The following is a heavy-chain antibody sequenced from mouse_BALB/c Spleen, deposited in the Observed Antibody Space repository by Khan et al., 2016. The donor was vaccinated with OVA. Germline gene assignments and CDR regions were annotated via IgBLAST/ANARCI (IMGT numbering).Heavy chain of an antibody. CDR2: IYPSDSYI. J-gene: IGHJ3*01. Sequence: VQLVESGTELVRPGASVKLSCKASGYTFTNSWINWVKQRPGQGLEWIGNIYPSDSYINYNQKFRDKATLTVDKSSTTAYMHLSSPTSEDSAVYYCTREGVGGSSLAYWGQGTLVTVSA. CDR3: TREGVGGSSLAY. D-gene: IGHD1-1*02. CDR1: GYTFTNSW. V-gene: IGHV1-69*02.